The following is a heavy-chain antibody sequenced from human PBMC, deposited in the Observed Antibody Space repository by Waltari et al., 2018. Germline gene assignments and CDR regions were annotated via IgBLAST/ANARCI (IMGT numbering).Heavy chain of an antibody. CDR3: ARGHLTHSSSWYTDYGMDV. Sequence: QVQLVQSGAEVKKPGASVKVSCKASGYTFTGYYMHWVRQAPGQGLEWMGWINPNSGGTNYAQKFQGRVTMTRDTSISTAYMELSRLRSDDTAVYYCARGHLTHSSSWYTDYGMDVWGQGTTVTVSS. V-gene: IGHV1-2*02. J-gene: IGHJ6*02. CDR2: INPNSGGT. CDR1: GYTFTGYY. D-gene: IGHD6-13*01.